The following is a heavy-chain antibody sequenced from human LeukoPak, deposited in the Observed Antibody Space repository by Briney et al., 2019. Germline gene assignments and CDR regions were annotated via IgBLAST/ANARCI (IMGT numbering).Heavy chain of an antibody. CDR1: GYSISSGYY. V-gene: IGHV4-38-2*02. CDR2: IYHSGST. Sequence: KPSETLSLTCTVSGYSISSGYYWGWIRQPPGKGLEWIGSIYHSGSTYYNPSLKSRVTISVDTSKNQFSLKLSSVTAADTAVYYCARMYSRTDGFDYWGQGTLVTVSS. CDR3: ARMYSRTDGFDY. J-gene: IGHJ4*02. D-gene: IGHD1-26*01.